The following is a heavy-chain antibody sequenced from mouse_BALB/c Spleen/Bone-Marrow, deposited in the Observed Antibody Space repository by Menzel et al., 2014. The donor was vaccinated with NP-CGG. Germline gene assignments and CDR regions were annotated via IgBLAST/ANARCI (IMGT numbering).Heavy chain of an antibody. Sequence: VQLQQSGAELAKPGASVKMSCKASGYTFTSYWMHWVKQRPGQGPEWIGYINPSTGYTEHNQRFKDKATLTADKSSSTAYMQLSSLTSEDSAVYYCARRGDSSGYPFAYWGQGTLVTVSA. J-gene: IGHJ3*01. CDR1: GYTFTSYW. D-gene: IGHD3-2*01. CDR3: ARRGDSSGYPFAY. V-gene: IGHV1-7*01. CDR2: INPSTGYT.